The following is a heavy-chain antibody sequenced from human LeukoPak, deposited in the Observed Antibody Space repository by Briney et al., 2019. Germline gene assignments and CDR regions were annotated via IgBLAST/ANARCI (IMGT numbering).Heavy chain of an antibody. J-gene: IGHJ4*02. V-gene: IGHV3-7*01. Sequence: GGSLRLSCTASGFTFTTYWITWGRQSPGKGREWVANIKEDGSEKGYADSVKGRFNISRDNAKNSLYLQMNSLRVDDTAMYYCSRSSGWYRLDYWGQGTLVTVPS. CDR2: IKEDGSEK. CDR3: SRSSGWYRLDY. CDR1: GFTFTTYW. D-gene: IGHD6-19*01.